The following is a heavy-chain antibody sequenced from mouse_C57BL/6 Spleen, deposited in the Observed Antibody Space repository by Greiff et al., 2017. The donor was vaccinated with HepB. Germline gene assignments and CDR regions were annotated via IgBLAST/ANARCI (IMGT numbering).Heavy chain of an antibody. J-gene: IGHJ4*01. CDR2: IRSKSSNYAT. D-gene: IGHD1-1*01. CDR1: GFTFNTYA. Sequence: EVQLVESGGGLVQPKGSLKLSCAASGFTFNTYAMHWVRQAPGKGLEWVARIRSKSSNYATYYADSVKDRFTISRDDSQSMLYLQMNNMKTEDTAVYYCVRSAYYGSNYYAMDYWGQGTSVTVSS. CDR3: VRSAYYGSNYYAMDY. V-gene: IGHV10-3*01.